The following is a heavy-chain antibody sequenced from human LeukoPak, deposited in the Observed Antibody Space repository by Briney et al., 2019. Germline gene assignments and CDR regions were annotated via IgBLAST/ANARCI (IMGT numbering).Heavy chain of an antibody. V-gene: IGHV4-38-2*02. J-gene: IGHJ4*02. CDR1: GYSISSGYY. CDR3: ARDGSGGGSPFDY. Sequence: SETLSLTCTVSGYSISSGYYWAWIRQPPGKGLEWIGSIYHSGTTYYNPSLKSRVTISVDTSKNQFSLKLNSVTAADTAVYYCARDGSGGGSPFDYWGQGTLVTVSS. D-gene: IGHD2-15*01. CDR2: IYHSGTT.